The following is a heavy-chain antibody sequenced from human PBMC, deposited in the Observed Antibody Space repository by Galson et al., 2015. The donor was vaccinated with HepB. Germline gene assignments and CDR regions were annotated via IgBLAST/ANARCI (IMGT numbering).Heavy chain of an antibody. Sequence: CAISGDSVSSNSAAWNWIRQSPSRGLEWLGRTYYRSKWYNDYAVSVKSRITINPDTSKNQLSLQLNSVTPEDTAVYYCARTYSSGFKGNHFDYWGQGTLVTVSS. CDR3: ARTYSSGFKGNHFDY. V-gene: IGHV6-1*01. J-gene: IGHJ4*02. D-gene: IGHD6-19*01. CDR1: GDSVSSNSAA. CDR2: TYYRSKWYN.